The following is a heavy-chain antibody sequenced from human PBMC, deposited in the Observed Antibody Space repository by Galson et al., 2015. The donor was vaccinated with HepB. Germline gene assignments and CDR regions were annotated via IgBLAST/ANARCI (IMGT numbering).Heavy chain of an antibody. CDR3: SASYCSSTSCYGDAFDI. J-gene: IGHJ3*02. V-gene: IGHV3-73*01. CDR1: GFTFSGSA. D-gene: IGHD2-2*01. CDR2: IRSKANSYAT. Sequence: SLRLSCAASGFTFSGSAMHWVRQASGKGLEWVGRIRSKANSYATAYAASVKGRFTISRDDSKNTAYLQMNSLKTEDTAVYYCSASYCSSTSCYGDAFDIWGQGTMVTVSS.